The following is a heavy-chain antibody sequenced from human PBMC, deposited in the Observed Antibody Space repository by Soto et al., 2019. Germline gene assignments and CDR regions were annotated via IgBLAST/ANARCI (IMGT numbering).Heavy chain of an antibody. Sequence: QMQLVQSGPEVKKPGTSVKVSCKASGFTFTSSAVQWVRQARGQRLEWIGWIVVGSGNTNYAQKFQERVTITRDMSTSTAYMELSSLRSEDTAVYYCAAALKVVVTYAFDIWGQGTMVTVSS. CDR2: IVVGSGNT. J-gene: IGHJ3*02. CDR3: AAALKVVVTYAFDI. CDR1: GFTFTSSA. D-gene: IGHD3-22*01. V-gene: IGHV1-58*01.